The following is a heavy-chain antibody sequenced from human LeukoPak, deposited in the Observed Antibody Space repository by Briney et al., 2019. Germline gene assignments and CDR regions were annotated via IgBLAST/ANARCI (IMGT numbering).Heavy chain of an antibody. CDR1: GFTYSSCD. CDR2: IYSNT. D-gene: IGHD2-21*02. CDR3: ARRGDGGRAFDI. Sequence: GGSLRLSCAASGFTYSSCDMPGLRQAPGKGREWVSNIYSNTYYVDSVKGRFTISRDNSENTLYLQMDSLRVEDTAVYYCARRGDGGRAFDIWGQGTMVTVSS. J-gene: IGHJ3*02. V-gene: IGHV3-66*01.